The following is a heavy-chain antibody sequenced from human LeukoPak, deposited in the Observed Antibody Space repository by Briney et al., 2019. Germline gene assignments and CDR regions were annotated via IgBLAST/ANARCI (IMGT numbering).Heavy chain of an antibody. V-gene: IGHV7-4-1*02. CDR3: ARAFQSLGGLSLPDY. CDR1: GYTFTNYD. CDR2: IHPSTGNP. J-gene: IGHJ4*02. D-gene: IGHD3-16*02. Sequence: PGASVKVSCKTSGYTFTNYDLNWVRQAPGQGLEWMGWIHPSTGNPTYAQGFTGRFVFSLDTSVSTTYLQISSLKAEDTAVYFCARAFQSLGGLSLPDYWGQGTLLTVSS.